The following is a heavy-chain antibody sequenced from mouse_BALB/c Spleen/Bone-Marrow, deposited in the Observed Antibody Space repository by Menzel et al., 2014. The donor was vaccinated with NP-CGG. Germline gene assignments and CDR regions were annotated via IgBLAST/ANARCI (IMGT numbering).Heavy chain of an antibody. V-gene: IGHV14-3*02. CDR1: GFNIKDTY. CDR2: IDPANGNT. J-gene: IGHJ3*01. D-gene: IGHD1-1*01. Sequence: VQLQQSGAELVKPGASVKLSCTAPGFNIKDTYMHWVKQRPEQGLEWIGRIDPANGNTKYDPKFQGKATITADTSSNTAYLQLSSLTSEDTAVYYCAKYYYGNSLFAYWGQGTLVTVSA. CDR3: AKYYYGNSLFAY.